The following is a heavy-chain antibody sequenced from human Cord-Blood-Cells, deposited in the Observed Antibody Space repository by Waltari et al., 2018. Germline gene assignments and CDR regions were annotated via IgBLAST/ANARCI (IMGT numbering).Heavy chain of an antibody. J-gene: IGHJ4*02. V-gene: IGHV3-73*02. D-gene: IGHD1-26*01. CDR2: IRSKANSYAT. Sequence: EVQLVESGGGLVQPGGSLKLSCAASGFTFSGSAMHWVRQASGKGLEWVGRIRSKANSYATAYAASVKGRFTISRDDSKNTAYLQMNSLKTEDTAVYYCTRQGPVVGATDYWGQGTLVTVSS. CDR3: TRQGPVVGATDY. CDR1: GFTFSGSA.